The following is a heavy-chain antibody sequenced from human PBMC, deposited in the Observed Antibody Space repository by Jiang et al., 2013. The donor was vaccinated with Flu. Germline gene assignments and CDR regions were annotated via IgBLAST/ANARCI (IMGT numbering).Heavy chain of an antibody. J-gene: IGHJ6*02. Sequence: PGASVKVSCKASGYTFTSYYMHWVRQAPGQGLEWMGIINPSGGSTSYAQKFQGRVTMTRDTSTSTVYMELSSLRSEDTAVYYCARGDCGGDCPARYYYYGMDVWGQGTTVTVSS. V-gene: IGHV1-46*01. CDR2: INPSGGST. CDR3: ARGDCGGDCPARYYYYGMDV. D-gene: IGHD2-21*02. CDR1: GYTFTSYY.